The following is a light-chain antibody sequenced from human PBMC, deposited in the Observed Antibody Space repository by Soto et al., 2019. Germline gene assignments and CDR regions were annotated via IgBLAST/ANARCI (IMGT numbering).Light chain of an antibody. Sequence: EIVLTQSPGTLSLSPGEWATLSCRASQSVGSSYLAWYQQKPGQAPRLLIYGASNRATGIPDRFSGSGSGTDFTLTISRLEPEDFAVYYCQQYGSSGTFGQGTKVDI. V-gene: IGKV3-20*01. CDR1: QSVGSSY. CDR2: GAS. CDR3: QQYGSSGT. J-gene: IGKJ1*01.